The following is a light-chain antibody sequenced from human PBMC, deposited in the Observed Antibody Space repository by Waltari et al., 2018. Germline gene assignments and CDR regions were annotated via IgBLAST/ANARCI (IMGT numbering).Light chain of an antibody. V-gene: IGLV3-19*01. J-gene: IGLJ2*01. CDR2: GPD. CDR1: TLRRNY. CDR3: HSRETFSTRL. Sequence: SSDLTQDPSVSVALGQTVRIPCHGETLRRNYASGYQQRPGQAPILVLYGPDNRPSGIPDRFSGSTSGNTASLTITGAQAEDEADYYCHSRETFSTRLFGGGTRLTV.